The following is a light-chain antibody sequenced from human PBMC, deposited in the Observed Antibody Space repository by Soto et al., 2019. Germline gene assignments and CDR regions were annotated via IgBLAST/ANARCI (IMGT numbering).Light chain of an antibody. J-gene: IGKJ1*01. CDR2: DAS. CDR1: QSISSW. Sequence: DIQMTQSPSTLSASVGDRVTVTCRASQSISSWLAWYQQKPGKAPKLLIYDASSLESGVPSRFSGSGSGTEFTLTISSLQPGDFATYYCQQYSKWPRTFGQGTKVEIE. CDR3: QQYSKWPRT. V-gene: IGKV1-5*01.